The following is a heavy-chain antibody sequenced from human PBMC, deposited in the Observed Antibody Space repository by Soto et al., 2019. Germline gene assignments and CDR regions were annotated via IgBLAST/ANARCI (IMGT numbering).Heavy chain of an antibody. V-gene: IGHV3-23*01. D-gene: IGHD1-26*01. J-gene: IGHJ4*02. CDR2: ISASGGST. CDR3: AKGSGNSVYNFDN. CDR1: AFTFSSYA. Sequence: EVQLLESGGGLVQPGGSLRLSCAASAFTFSSYAMSWVRQAPGKGLEWVSAISASGGSTYYADSVKGRFTISRDSSENTLYLQRSSRRADDAAVYYCAKGSGNSVYNFDNWGQGTLVTVSS.